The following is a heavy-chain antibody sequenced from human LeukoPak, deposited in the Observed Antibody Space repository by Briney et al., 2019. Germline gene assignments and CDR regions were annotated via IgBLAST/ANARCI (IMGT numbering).Heavy chain of an antibody. CDR2: IIPIFRTA. J-gene: IGHJ4*02. CDR3: GRKAGDCGGGICYSIDY. D-gene: IGHD2-15*01. Sequence: ASVKVSCKAFGGYFSNEAISWVRQAPGQGLEWMGGIIPIFRTAHYAQNFQGRVTITTDESTSTAYMEVSSLRSEDTAVYYCGRKAGDCGGGICYSIDYWGQGTLVTVSS. V-gene: IGHV1-69*05. CDR1: GGYFSNEA.